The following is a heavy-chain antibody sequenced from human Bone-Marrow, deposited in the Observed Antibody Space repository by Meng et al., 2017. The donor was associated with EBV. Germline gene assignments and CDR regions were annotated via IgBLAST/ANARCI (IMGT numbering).Heavy chain of an antibody. CDR3: ARRYYYDSSGPHFDY. V-gene: IGHV3-74*01. D-gene: IGHD3-22*01. CDR2: INSDGSST. CDR1: EFTFSSYW. Sequence: VLRVVSGGGLVAPGGPLRLFCAACEFTFSSYWMHWVREAPGKGLVCVSRINSDGSSTSYADSVKGRFTISRDNAKNTLYLQMNSLRAEDTAVYYCARRYYYDSSGPHFDYWGQGTLVTVSS. J-gene: IGHJ4*02.